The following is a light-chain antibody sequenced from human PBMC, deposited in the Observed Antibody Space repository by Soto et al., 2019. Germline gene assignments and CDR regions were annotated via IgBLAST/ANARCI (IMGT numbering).Light chain of an antibody. CDR1: QGISSW. J-gene: IGKJ2*01. CDR2: AAS. V-gene: IGKV1D-12*01. CDR3: QKANSFPHT. Sequence: DIQMTQSPSYVSASVGDRVTITCRASQGISSWLAWYQQKPGKAPNLLIYAASSLQTGVPSRFSGNGFWTDFTPPLSSLQAEGFGNYYRQKANSFPHTFGQGTKLESK.